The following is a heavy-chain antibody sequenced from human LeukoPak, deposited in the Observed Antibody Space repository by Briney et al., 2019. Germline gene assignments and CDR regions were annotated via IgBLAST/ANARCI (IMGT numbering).Heavy chain of an antibody. CDR1: GGSISTYY. J-gene: IGHJ4*02. V-gene: IGHV4-4*07. D-gene: IGHD6-6*01. CDR3: AREGSMTARPFVSIDY. Sequence: PSETLSLTCTVSGGSISTYYWSWIRQPAGEGLEWIGRIHTSGSTDYNPSLESRVTMSVDTSRNQFSLKLSSVTAADTAVYYCAREGSMTARPFVSIDYWGQGTLVTVSS. CDR2: IHTSGST.